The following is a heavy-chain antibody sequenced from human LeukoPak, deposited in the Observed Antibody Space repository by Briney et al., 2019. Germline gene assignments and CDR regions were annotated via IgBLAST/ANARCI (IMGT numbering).Heavy chain of an antibody. V-gene: IGHV4-59*01. CDR3: ANGRLLSGSTSDLSLYFDY. Sequence: PSETLSLTCTVSGDSINGYYWSWIRQPPGKELEWIGHIFYSGNTNYNPSLRSRVTISVDTSKNQFSLKLTSVTAADTSVYFCANGRLLSGSTSDLSLYFDYWGQGILVTVSS. D-gene: IGHD2-2*01. J-gene: IGHJ4*02. CDR2: IFYSGNT. CDR1: GDSINGYY.